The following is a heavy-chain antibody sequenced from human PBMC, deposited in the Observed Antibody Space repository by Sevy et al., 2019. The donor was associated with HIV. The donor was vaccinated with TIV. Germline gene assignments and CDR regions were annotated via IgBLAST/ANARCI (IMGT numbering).Heavy chain of an antibody. J-gene: IGHJ6*02. CDR1: GDSISNYY. V-gene: IGHV4-59*01. Sequence: SETLSLTCTVSGDSISNYYRSWIRQPPGKGLEWIGYFYYSKSTNYNPSLKSRVTISVDTSKNQISLKLRSVTAADTAVYYCARTSAYYYYGVDVWGQGTTVTVSS. D-gene: IGHD2-2*01. CDR2: FYYSKST. CDR3: ARTSAYYYYGVDV.